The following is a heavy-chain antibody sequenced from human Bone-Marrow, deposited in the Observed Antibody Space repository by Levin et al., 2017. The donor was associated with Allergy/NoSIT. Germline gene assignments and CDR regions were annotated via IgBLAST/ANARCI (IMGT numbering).Heavy chain of an antibody. CDR1: GGTFKSYT. CDR3: ARDEGLGLEISS. V-gene: IGHV1-69*01. CDR2: IIPMFGAT. J-gene: IGHJ4*02. Sequence: AGESLKISCKDSGGTFKSYTFSWVRLAPGQGLEWMGGIIPMFGATNYAEKFRGRVTITADDSTMTVYMEVNSLRVEDTAVYYCARDEGLGLEISSWGQGTRVTVSS. D-gene: IGHD5-24*01.